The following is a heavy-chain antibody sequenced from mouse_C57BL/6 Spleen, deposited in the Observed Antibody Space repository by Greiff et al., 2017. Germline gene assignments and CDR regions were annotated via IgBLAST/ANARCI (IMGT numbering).Heavy chain of an antibody. CDR3: ARDFAASTVAYFDY. D-gene: IGHD1-1*01. J-gene: IGHJ2*01. CDR1: GYTFTSYW. CDR2: IHPNSGST. Sequence: QVQLQQPGAGLVKPGASVKLSCKASGYTFTSYWMHWVKQRPGQGLEWIGMIHPNSGSTNYNEKFKSKATLTVDKSSSTAYMQLSSLTSEDSAVYDCARDFAASTVAYFDYWGQGTTLTVSS. V-gene: IGHV1-64*01.